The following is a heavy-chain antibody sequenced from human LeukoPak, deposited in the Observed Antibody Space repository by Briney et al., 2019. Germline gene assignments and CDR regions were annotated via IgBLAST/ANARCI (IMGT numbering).Heavy chain of an antibody. V-gene: IGHV4-34*01. CDR1: GGSFSGYY. CDR2: INHSGST. D-gene: IGHD1-26*01. CDR3: ARDDGMGEA. J-gene: IGHJ5*02. Sequence: SETLSLTCAVYGGSFSGYYWSWIRQPPGKGLEWIGEINHSGSTNYNPSLKSRVTISVDTSKNQFSLKLSSVTAADTAVYYCARDDGMGEAWGQGTLVTVSS.